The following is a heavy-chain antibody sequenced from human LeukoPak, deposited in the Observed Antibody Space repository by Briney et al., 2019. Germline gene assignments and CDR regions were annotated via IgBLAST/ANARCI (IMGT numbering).Heavy chain of an antibody. Sequence: GGSLRLSCAASGFTFSSYAMSWVRQAPGKGLEWVSAISGSGGSTYYADSVKGRFTISRDNSKNTLYLQMNSLRAEDTALYYCAKSWQQLGWFDPWGQGTLVTVSS. CDR1: GFTFSSYA. V-gene: IGHV3-23*01. CDR3: AKSWQQLGWFDP. J-gene: IGHJ5*02. D-gene: IGHD6-13*01. CDR2: ISGSGGST.